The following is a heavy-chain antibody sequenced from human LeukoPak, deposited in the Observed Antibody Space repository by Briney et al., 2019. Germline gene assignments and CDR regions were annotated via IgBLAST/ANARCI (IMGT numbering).Heavy chain of an antibody. CDR1: GGSISSYY. CDR2: IYTSGST. J-gene: IGHJ6*02. V-gene: IGHV4-4*07. Sequence: PSETLSLICTVSGGSISSYYWSWIRQPAGKGLEWIGRIYTSGSTNYNPSLKSRVTMSVDTSKNQFSLKLSSVTAADTAVYYCARSGVAVAGTYYYYGMDVWGQGTTVTVSS. CDR3: ARSGVAVAGTYYYYGMDV. D-gene: IGHD6-19*01.